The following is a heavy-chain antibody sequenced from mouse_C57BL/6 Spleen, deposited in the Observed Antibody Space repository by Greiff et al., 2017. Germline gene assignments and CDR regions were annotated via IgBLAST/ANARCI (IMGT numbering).Heavy chain of an antibody. Sequence: VQLQEPGPGLVIPSQSLFLSCSISGFPITSGYYGIWIRQSPWKPLEWMGYIPHSGETFYNPSLQSPTSITRETSKNQFFLQLNSVTTEDTAMYYCAGDRLPFGYWGKGTLVTVSA. CDR1: GFPITSGYY. CDR2: IPHSGET. CDR3: AGDRLPFGY. V-gene: IGHV12-3*01. J-gene: IGHJ3*01.